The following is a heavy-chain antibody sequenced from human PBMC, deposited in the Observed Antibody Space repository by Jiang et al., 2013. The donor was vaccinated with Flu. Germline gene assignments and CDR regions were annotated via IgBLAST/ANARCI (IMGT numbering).Heavy chain of an antibody. CDR1: GFTFSRYA. CDR3: ARAPAWTPYWYFDL. V-gene: IGHV3-64*07. J-gene: IGHJ2*01. Sequence: VESGGGLIQPGGSLRLSCLASGFTFSRYAMHWVRQAPGKGLEYVSVIYSDGSATFYADSVRGRFTVSRDNSKNTLFLQMDSLRSDDMAVYYCARAPAWTPYWYFDLWGRGTLVTVSS. CDR2: IYSDGSAT. D-gene: IGHD3/OR15-3a*01.